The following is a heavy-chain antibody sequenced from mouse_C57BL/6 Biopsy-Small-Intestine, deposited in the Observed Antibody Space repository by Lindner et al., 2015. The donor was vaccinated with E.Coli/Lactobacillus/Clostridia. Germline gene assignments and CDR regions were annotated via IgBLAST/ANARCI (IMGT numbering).Heavy chain of an antibody. J-gene: IGHJ1*03. CDR2: IGYSGNT. CDR1: GYSITSDY. Sequence: VQLQESGPGLAKPSQSLSLTCSVTGYSITSDYWNWIRKFPGNKFEYMGFIGYSGNTYYNPSLKSRISITRDTSRNQYYLQLNSVTAEDTATYYCTRHAVGPYRYFDVWGTGTTVTVSS. D-gene: IGHD1-1*01. V-gene: IGHV3-8*01. CDR3: TRHAVGPYRYFDV.